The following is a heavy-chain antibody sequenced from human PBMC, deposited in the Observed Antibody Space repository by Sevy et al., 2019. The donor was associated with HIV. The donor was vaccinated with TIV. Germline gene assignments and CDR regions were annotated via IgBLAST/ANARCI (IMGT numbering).Heavy chain of an antibody. V-gene: IGHV4-61*02. J-gene: IGHJ6*02. D-gene: IGHD1-26*01. Sequence: SETLSLTCTVSGDSISSGDSFWSWIRQPAGRGLEWIGRIYASGRTMYNPSLKSRLTLSVDTSKNQFSLELTSVTAADTSVYYCARDGIKSDYYYAMDVWGQGTPGTVSS. CDR1: GDSISSGDSF. CDR2: IYASGRT. CDR3: ARDGIKSDYYYAMDV.